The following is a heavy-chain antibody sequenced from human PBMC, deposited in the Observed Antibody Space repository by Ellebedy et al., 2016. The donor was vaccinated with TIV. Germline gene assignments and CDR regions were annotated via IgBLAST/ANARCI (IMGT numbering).Heavy chain of an antibody. CDR2: INHSGST. J-gene: IGHJ4*02. CDR3: ASYPRRSSGWYIIDY. V-gene: IGHV4-34*01. D-gene: IGHD6-19*01. Sequence: GSLRLXCAVYGGSFSGYYWSWIRQPPGKGLEWIGEINHSGSTNYNPSLKSRVTISVDTSKNQFSLKLSSVTAADTAVYYCASYPRRSSGWYIIDYWGQGTLVTVSS. CDR1: GGSFSGYY.